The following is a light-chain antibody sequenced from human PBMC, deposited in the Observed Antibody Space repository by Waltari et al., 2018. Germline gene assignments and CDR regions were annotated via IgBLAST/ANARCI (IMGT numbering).Light chain of an antibody. CDR1: QSLLDRTNNKNN. J-gene: IGKJ4*01. CDR3: QQYLRVPLT. Sequence: DIVMTQSPESLTMSLGERATINCKSSQSLLDRTNNKNNLAWYQKKPGQPPRLLIYWAYTRESGIPDRFSDSGSGTDFTLTVSNLQAEDVGIYYCQQYLRVPLTFGGGTKVEI. V-gene: IGKV4-1*01. CDR2: WAY.